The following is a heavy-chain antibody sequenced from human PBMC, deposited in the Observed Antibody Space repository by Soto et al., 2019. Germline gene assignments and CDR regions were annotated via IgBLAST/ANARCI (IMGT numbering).Heavy chain of an antibody. D-gene: IGHD3-10*01. V-gene: IGHV3-7*05. CDR1: GFTFSSYW. Sequence: GGSLRLSCAASGFTFSSYWMSWVRQAPGKGLEWVANIKQDGSEKYYVDSVKGRFTISRDNAKNSLYLQMNSLRAEDTAVYYCARVNPRLLWFGELLSRQKLYYYYGMDVWGQGTTVTVSS. J-gene: IGHJ6*02. CDR2: IKQDGSEK. CDR3: ARVNPRLLWFGELLSRQKLYYYYGMDV.